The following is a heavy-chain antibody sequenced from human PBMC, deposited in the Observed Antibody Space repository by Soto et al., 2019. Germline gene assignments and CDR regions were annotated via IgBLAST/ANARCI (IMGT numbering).Heavy chain of an antibody. J-gene: IGHJ4*02. Sequence: QVQLVQSGAEVKKPGSSVKVSCKASGGTFSSYAISWVRQAPGQGLEWMGGIIPIFGTANYAQKFQGRVTITAHKSTSTAYMELSSLRSEDTAVYYCARAAYYDSSGYYYGADYWGQGTLVTVSS. CDR1: GGTFSSYA. D-gene: IGHD3-22*01. CDR3: ARAAYYDSSGYYYGADY. V-gene: IGHV1-69*06. CDR2: IIPIFGTA.